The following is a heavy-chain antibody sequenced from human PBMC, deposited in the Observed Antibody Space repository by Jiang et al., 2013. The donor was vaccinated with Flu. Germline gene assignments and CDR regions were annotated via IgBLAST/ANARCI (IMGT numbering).Heavy chain of an antibody. V-gene: IGHV4-39*07. D-gene: IGHD2-2*02. CDR2: INYSGNT. CDR1: GGSISSSDYY. Sequence: GLVKPSETLSLTCSVSGGSISSSDYYWGWIRQPPGKGLEWIASINYSGNTYSSMSLRGRVNMSVDTSRNQFSLTLNSVTAADTAVYYCARHEWRYKSGCFIYWGQGTLVAVSS. CDR3: ARHEWRYKSGCFIY. J-gene: IGHJ4*02.